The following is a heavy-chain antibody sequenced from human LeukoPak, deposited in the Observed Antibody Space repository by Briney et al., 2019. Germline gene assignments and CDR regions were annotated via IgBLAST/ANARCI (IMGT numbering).Heavy chain of an antibody. CDR1: GFTVSSNY. D-gene: IGHD1-1*01. V-gene: IGHV3-53*01. CDR3: ARDLPWNY. CDR2: IYSDGNT. J-gene: IGHJ4*02. Sequence: GGSLRLSCAASGFTVSSNYMSWVRQAPGKGLEWVSVIYSDGNTYYADSVKGRFTISRDNPKNTLYLQMNSLRAEDTAVYYCARDLPWNYWGQGTLVTVSS.